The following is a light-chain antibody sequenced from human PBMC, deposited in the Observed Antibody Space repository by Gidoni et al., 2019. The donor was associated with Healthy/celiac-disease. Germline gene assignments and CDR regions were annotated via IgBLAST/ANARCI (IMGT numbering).Light chain of an antibody. J-gene: IGKJ2*02. Sequence: DNVITPSPDFLAGSLGERATINCKSSQSVLYRSNNKNYLAWYQQKPGQPPKLLIYWASTRESGVPDRFSGSGSGTDFTLTISSLQAEDVAVYYCQQYYSPLGCTFGQGTKLEIK. CDR1: QSVLYRSNNKNY. CDR2: WAS. V-gene: IGKV4-1*01. CDR3: QQYYSPLGCT.